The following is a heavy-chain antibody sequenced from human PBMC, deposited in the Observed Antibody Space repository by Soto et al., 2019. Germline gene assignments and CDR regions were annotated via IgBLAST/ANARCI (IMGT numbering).Heavy chain of an antibody. D-gene: IGHD2-15*01. CDR2: IQSGGTT. CDR3: ARDDVLCDGGRCYGIPLDA. V-gene: IGHV3-66*01. Sequence: EVQLVESGGGLVQPGGSLRLSCAASGFTVSSKYMTWVRQAPGKGLEWVSLIQSGGTTYYADSVKGRFTISRDTSENTLHLQMDSLRVEDPAVYYCARDDVLCDGGRCYGIPLDAWGKGTTVTVSS. CDR1: GFTVSSKY. J-gene: IGHJ6*04.